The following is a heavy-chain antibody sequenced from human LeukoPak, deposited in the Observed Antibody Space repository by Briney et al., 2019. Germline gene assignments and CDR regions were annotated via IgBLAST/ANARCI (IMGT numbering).Heavy chain of an antibody. CDR2: ISGSGGST. CDR3: ARRSGEWWFDS. J-gene: IGHJ5*01. Sequence: GGSLRLSCAASGFTFSSYAMSWVRQARGKGLEWVSAISGSGGSTLYADSVKGRFTISRDNSKNTLYLQMNSLGAEDTAVYYCARRSGEWWFDSWGQGALVTVSS. CDR1: GFTFSSYA. D-gene: IGHD4-17*01. V-gene: IGHV3-23*01.